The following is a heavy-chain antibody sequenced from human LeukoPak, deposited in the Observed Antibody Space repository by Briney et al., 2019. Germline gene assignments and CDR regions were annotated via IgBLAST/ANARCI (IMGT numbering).Heavy chain of an antibody. J-gene: IGHJ4*02. CDR3: ATEKWRYFDN. CDR2: ITRDAYST. V-gene: IGHV3-43*01. CDR1: GFTFDEYT. D-gene: IGHD3-9*01. Sequence: GGSLRLSCAASGFTFDEYTMHWVRQAPGKGLDWVSLITRDAYSTYYADSVKGRFTISRDNIKNSLYLQMNNLRPEDTALYYCATEKWRYFDNWGRETLVTVSS.